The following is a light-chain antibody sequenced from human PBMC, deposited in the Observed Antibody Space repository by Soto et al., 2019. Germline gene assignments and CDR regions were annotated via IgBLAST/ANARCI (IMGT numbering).Light chain of an antibody. V-gene: IGLV1-47*01. Sequence: QSVLTQPPSASGTPGQMVTISCSGSSSNIGSNYVYWYQQLPGTAPKLLIYRNNQRPSGVPDRFSGSKSGNTASLTVSGLQAEDEADYYCSSYAGSNNYYVFGTGTKVTVL. J-gene: IGLJ1*01. CDR1: SSNIGSNY. CDR2: RNN. CDR3: SSYAGSNNYYV.